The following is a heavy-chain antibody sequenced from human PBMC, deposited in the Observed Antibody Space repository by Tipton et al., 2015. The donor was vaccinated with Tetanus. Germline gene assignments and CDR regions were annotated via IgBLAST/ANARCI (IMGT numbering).Heavy chain of an antibody. Sequence: GSLRLSCAASGFSVSGNYMSWVRQAPGKGLEWVSIIYSGGRTYYADSVKGRFTISRDNSKNTLYLEMNNLRGEDTAVYFCTSSLNTRYYYGVDVWGQGTTVTVSS. CDR1: GFSVSGNY. J-gene: IGHJ6*02. CDR3: TSSLNTRYYYGVDV. CDR2: IYSGGRT. D-gene: IGHD2/OR15-2a*01. V-gene: IGHV3-53*01.